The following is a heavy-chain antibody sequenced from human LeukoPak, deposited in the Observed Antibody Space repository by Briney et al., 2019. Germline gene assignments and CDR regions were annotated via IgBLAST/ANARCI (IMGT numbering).Heavy chain of an antibody. D-gene: IGHD2-15*01. J-gene: IGHJ4*02. Sequence: GGSLRLSCAASGINFSGYWMSWVRQAPGKGLEWVATIKQDASEKTYVDSVEGRFTSSRDNAKSSLFLQMDSLRAEDTAVYYCARFGMDAAIDYWGQGTLVTVSS. V-gene: IGHV3-7*01. CDR1: GINFSGYW. CDR3: ARFGMDAAIDY. CDR2: IKQDASEK.